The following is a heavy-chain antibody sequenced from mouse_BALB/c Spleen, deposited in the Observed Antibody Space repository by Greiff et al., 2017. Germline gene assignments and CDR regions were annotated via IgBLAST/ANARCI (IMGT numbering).Heavy chain of an antibody. D-gene: IGHD2-2*01. CDR1: GFTFSDYY. CDR2: ISDGGSYT. CDR3: AREGYGYDGFAY. Sequence: DVHLVESGGGLVKPGGSLKLSCAASGFTFSDYYMYWVRQTPEKRLEWVATISDGGSYTYYPDSVKGRFTISRDNAKNNLYLQMSSLKSEDTAMYYCAREGYGYDGFAYWGQGTLVTVSA. V-gene: IGHV5-4*02. J-gene: IGHJ3*01.